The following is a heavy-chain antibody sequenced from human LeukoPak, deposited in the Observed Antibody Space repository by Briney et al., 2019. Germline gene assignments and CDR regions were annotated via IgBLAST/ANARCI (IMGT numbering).Heavy chain of an antibody. Sequence: PGGSLRLSCAASGFTFSSYAMSWVRQAPGKGLEWVSAISGSGGSTYYADSVKGRFTISRDNSKNTLYLQMNSLRAENTAVYYCAKKSLLWFGELSEFDYWGQGTLVTVSS. V-gene: IGHV3-23*01. J-gene: IGHJ4*02. D-gene: IGHD3-10*01. CDR1: GFTFSSYA. CDR3: AKKSLLWFGELSEFDY. CDR2: ISGSGGST.